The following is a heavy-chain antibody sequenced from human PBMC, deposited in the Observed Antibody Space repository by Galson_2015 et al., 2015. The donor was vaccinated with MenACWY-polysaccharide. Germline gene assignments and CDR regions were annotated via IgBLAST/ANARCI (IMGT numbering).Heavy chain of an antibody. CDR2: TFHRGSS. CDR1: GASMTTFF. Sequence: SETLSLTCRVSGASMTTFFWTWLRQPPGEGLEWIGYTFHRGSSNYNPSLQSRATMSVDVSKRQSSLKLTSVTAADAAVYYCATIPSDFGRDFGSAFPFWGQGTVVAVSS. V-gene: IGHV4-59*01. J-gene: IGHJ3*01. CDR3: ATIPSDFGRDFGSAFPF. D-gene: IGHD3-3*01.